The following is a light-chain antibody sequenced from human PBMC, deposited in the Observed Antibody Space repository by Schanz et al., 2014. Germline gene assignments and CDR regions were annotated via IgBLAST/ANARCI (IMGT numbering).Light chain of an antibody. Sequence: QFALTQPASVSGSPGQSITISCTGTSSDVGGYNYVSWYQQHPGKAPKLMIYDVSNRPSGVSNRFSGSKSGNTASLTISGLQAEDEADYYCSSYTSNSTPVVFGGGTKVTVL. CDR1: SSDVGGYNY. V-gene: IGLV2-14*01. CDR2: DVS. CDR3: SSYTSNSTPVV. J-gene: IGLJ2*01.